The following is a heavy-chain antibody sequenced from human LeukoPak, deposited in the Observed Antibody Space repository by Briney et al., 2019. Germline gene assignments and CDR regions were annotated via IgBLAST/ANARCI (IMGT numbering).Heavy chain of an antibody. D-gene: IGHD3-16*01. CDR2: IKQDGSEK. CDR1: RFTSSRYW. V-gene: IGHV3-7*05. Sequence: GGSLRLSCAASRFTSSRYWMSWVRQAPGRGLEWVANIKQDGSEKYYVDSVKGRFTISRDNAKNSLYLQINSLRVEDTAVYYCATRGEGDYFDYWGQGTLVTVSS. J-gene: IGHJ4*02. CDR3: ATRGEGDYFDY.